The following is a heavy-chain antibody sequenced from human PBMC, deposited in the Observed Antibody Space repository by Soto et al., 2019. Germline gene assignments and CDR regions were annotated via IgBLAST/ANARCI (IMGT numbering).Heavy chain of an antibody. V-gene: IGHV1-24*01. Sequence: ASVKVSCKVSGYTLTELSMHWVRQAPGKGLEWMGGFDPEDGETIYAQKFQGRVTMTEDTSTDTAYMELSSLRSEDTAVYYCATDGPYCGGGSCYPNWGQGTLVTVSS. CDR3: ATDGPYCGGGSCYPN. CDR1: GYTLTELS. D-gene: IGHD2-15*01. CDR2: FDPEDGET. J-gene: IGHJ4*02.